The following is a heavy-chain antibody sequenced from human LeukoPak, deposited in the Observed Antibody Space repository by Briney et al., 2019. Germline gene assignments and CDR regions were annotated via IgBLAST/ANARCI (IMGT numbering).Heavy chain of an antibody. D-gene: IGHD5-24*01. CDR2: IYYSGIT. J-gene: IGHJ4*02. Sequence: PGGSLRLSCEASGFTFSAYAMTWVRQAPGKGLEWIGYIYYSGITNYNPSLKSRVTISVDTSKNQLSLKVTSVTAADTAVYYCAREMRGRWLQFLFRHSDYYFDYWGQGTLVTVSS. CDR3: AREMRGRWLQFLFRHSDYYFDY. V-gene: IGHV4-59*01. CDR1: GFTFSAYA.